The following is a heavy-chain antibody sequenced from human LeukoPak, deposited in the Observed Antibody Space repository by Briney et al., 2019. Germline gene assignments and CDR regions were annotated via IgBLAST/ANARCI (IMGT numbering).Heavy chain of an antibody. V-gene: IGHV4-59*01. J-gene: IGHJ4*02. CDR1: GGSIRSYY. D-gene: IGHD3-3*01. Sequence: PSETLSLTCTGSGGSIRSYYWSWIRQPPGRGLEWIGYIYYSGSTNYNPSLKSRVTISVGTSKNQFSLKLSSVTAAATAVYYCASTSYDFWSGYSPLGYWGQGTLVTVSS. CDR3: ASTSYDFWSGYSPLGY. CDR2: IYYSGST.